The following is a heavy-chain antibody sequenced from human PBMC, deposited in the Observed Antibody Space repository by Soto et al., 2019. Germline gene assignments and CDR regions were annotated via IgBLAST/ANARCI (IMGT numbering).Heavy chain of an antibody. CDR1: GYTFTSYY. J-gene: IGHJ6*02. Sequence: GASAKVSSKASGYTFTSYYMHWVRQSPGQGLEWMGIINPSGGSTSYAQKFQGRVTMTRDTSTSTVYMELSSLRSEDTAVYYCARVSNNGYYDILTGPPHEMDVWGQGTTVTVSS. CDR2: INPSGGST. CDR3: ARVSNNGYYDILTGPPHEMDV. D-gene: IGHD3-9*01. V-gene: IGHV1-46*03.